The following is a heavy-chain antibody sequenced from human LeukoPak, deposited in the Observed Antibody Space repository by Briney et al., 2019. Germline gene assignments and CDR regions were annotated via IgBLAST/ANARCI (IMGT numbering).Heavy chain of an antibody. D-gene: IGHD6-13*01. CDR1: GGSISSYY. J-gene: IGHJ5*02. CDR3: ARDEVAAAGTNWFDP. V-gene: IGHV4-4*07. Sequence: KPSETLSLTCTVSGGSISSYYWSWLRQSAGKGLEWIGRIYTSGSTNYNPSLKSRVTMSVDTSKNQFSLKLSSVTAADTAVYYCARDEVAAAGTNWFDPWGQGTLVTISS. CDR2: IYTSGST.